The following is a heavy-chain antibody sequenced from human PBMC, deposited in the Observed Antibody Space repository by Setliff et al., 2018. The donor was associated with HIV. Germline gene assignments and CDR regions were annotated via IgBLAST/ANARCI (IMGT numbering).Heavy chain of an antibody. V-gene: IGHV4-39*01. CDR2: IYYSGRT. J-gene: IGHJ5*02. D-gene: IGHD3-10*01. CDR3: ARHRQISDWFDP. Sequence: PSETLSLTCTVSGGSISSSSHYWSWIRQPPGKGLEWIGSIYYSGRTYYNPSLTSRVIVSVDTSKNQFSLNFTSVIAADTAVYYCARHRQISDWFDPWGQGILVTVSS. CDR1: GGSISSSSHY.